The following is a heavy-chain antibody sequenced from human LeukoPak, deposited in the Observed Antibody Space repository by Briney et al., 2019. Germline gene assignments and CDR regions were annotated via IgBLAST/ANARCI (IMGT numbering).Heavy chain of an antibody. D-gene: IGHD3-22*01. CDR1: GFSFGSYG. Sequence: GGSLRLSCAASGFSFGSYGLNWVRQAPGKGLQWISYISGNSGTTCYADSVEGRFTISRDNAKNSLFLQMSSLRAEDTAVYYCARDLDSGNYFFAYWGQGTPVTVSS. V-gene: IGHV3-48*04. CDR2: ISGNSGTT. J-gene: IGHJ4*02. CDR3: ARDLDSGNYFFAY.